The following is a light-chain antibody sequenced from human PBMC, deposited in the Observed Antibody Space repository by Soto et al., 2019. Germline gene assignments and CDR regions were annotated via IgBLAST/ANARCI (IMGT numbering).Light chain of an antibody. CDR1: QSVSSTY. J-gene: IGKJ1*01. Sequence: EIVLTQSPGTLSLSPGERATLSCRASQSVSSTYLAWYQHRPGQAPRLLIYQTSLRAAGIPARFSASGSGTDFILTISDVQPEDFALYYCHQRQSWPRTFGQGTKVDI. V-gene: IGKV3D-20*02. CDR3: HQRQSWPRT. CDR2: QTS.